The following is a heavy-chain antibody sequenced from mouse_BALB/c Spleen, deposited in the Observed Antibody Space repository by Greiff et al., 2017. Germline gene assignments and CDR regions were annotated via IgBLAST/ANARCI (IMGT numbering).Heavy chain of an antibody. D-gene: IGHD1-1*01. CDR3: VRGGYYYGSSYGYWYFDV. J-gene: IGHJ1*01. CDR1: GFSLTSYD. V-gene: IGHV2-9-2*01. Sequence: VQLVESGPGLVAPSQSLSITCTVSGFSLTSYDISWIRQPPGKGLEWLGVIWTGGGTNYNSAFMSRLSISKDNSKSQVFLKMNSLQTDDTAIYYCVRGGYYYGSSYGYWYFDVWGAGTTVTVSS. CDR2: IWTGGGT.